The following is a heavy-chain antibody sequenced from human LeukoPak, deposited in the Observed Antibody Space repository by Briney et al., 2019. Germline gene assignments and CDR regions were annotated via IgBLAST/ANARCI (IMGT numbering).Heavy chain of an antibody. J-gene: IGHJ4*02. V-gene: IGHV3-74*01. CDR3: ARENEWAYYFDY. CDR1: GFTFDDYA. CDR2: INSDGSST. D-gene: IGHD1-26*01. Sequence: GGSLRLSCAASGFTFDDYAMHWVRQAPGKGLVWVSRINSDGSSTSYADSVKGRFTISRDNAKNTLYLQMNSLRAEDTAVYYCARENEWAYYFDYWGQGTLVTVSS.